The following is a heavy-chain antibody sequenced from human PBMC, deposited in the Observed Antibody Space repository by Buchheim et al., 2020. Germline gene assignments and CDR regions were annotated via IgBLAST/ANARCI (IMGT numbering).Heavy chain of an antibody. CDR3: AKEIRVGYDCWRDYYGMDV. Sequence: EVQLLESGGGLVQPGGSLSLSCAASGFTFSSSAMSWVRPAPGKGLEWVSAISGSGGSTSYADSVKGRFTLSRANSKHTLYLQMNSLRAEDTAVYYCAKEIRVGYDCWRDYYGMDVWGQGTT. D-gene: IGHD3-3*01. CDR1: GFTFSSSA. CDR2: ISGSGGST. V-gene: IGHV3-23*01. J-gene: IGHJ6*02.